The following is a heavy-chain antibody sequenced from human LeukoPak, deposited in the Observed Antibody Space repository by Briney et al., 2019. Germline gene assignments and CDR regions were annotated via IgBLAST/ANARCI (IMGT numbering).Heavy chain of an antibody. V-gene: IGHV3-30*18. D-gene: IGHD6-25*01. Sequence: GGSLRLSCAASGFTFSGYGMHWVRQAPGKGLEWVAVISYDGSNKNYANSVRGRFTISRDNPKTTLYLQMNSLRSEDTAVYYCAKDLGPAAGLSPINWGQGTLVTVSS. CDR2: ISYDGSNK. CDR1: GFTFSGYG. J-gene: IGHJ4*02. CDR3: AKDLGPAAGLSPIN.